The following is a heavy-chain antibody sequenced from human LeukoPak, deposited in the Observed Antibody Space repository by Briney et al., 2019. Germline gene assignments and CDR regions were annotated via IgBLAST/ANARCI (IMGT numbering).Heavy chain of an antibody. Sequence: GGSLRLSCAASGFTFSDYYMSWIRQAPGKGLEWVSYISSRGSTIYYADSVKGRFTVSRDNAKNILFLQMNSLRAEDTAVYYCVRGGGCSGSPMRYGTDVWGQGTTVTVSS. J-gene: IGHJ6*02. CDR2: ISSRGSTI. V-gene: IGHV3-11*04. D-gene: IGHD6-19*01. CDR3: VRGGGCSGSPMRYGTDV. CDR1: GFTFSDYY.